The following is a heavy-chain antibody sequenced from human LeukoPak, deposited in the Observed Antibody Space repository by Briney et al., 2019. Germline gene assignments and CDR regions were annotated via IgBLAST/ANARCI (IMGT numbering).Heavy chain of an antibody. CDR1: GYTFTSYD. J-gene: IGHJ6*03. Sequence: ASVKVSCKASGYTFTSYDINWVRQATGQGLEWMGWMDPNSGNTGYAQKFQGRVTITRNTSISTAYMELSSLRSEDTAVYYCARSNSGYGVYYYYYYYMDVWGKGTTVTVSS. D-gene: IGHD5-12*01. V-gene: IGHV1-8*03. CDR2: MDPNSGNT. CDR3: ARSNSGYGVYYYYYYYMDV.